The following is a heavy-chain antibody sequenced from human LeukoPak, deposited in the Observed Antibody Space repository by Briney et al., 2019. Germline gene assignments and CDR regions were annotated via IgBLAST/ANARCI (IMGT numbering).Heavy chain of an antibody. CDR1: GGSFSGYY. J-gene: IGHJ4*02. V-gene: IGHV4-34*01. Sequence: SETLSLTCAVYGGSFSGYYWSWIRQPPGKGLEWIGEINHSGSTNYNPSLKSRVTISVDTSKNQFSLKLSSVTAADTAVYYCARLVADDYWGQGTLVTVSS. CDR3: ARLVADDY. D-gene: IGHD2-15*01. CDR2: INHSGST.